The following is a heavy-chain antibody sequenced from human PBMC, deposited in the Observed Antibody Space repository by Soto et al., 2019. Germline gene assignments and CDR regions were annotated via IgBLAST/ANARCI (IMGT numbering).Heavy chain of an antibody. CDR3: TRDLPHGGLDS. V-gene: IGHV1-46*04. CDR2: IHPGGSLT. D-gene: IGHD3-3*01. J-gene: IGHJ5*01. CDR1: GYTFTAFY. Sequence: QVQLVQSGAAVKEPGTSVKLSCKVSGYTFTAFYIHWVRQAPGEGLERVAMIHPGGSLTRRAQVLRERVSLSKDASTSTLYMEMTSLISEDTALSYCTRDLPHGGLDSWGQGTLVTVSS.